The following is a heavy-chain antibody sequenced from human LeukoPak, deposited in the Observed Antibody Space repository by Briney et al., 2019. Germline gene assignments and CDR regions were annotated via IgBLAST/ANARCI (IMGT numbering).Heavy chain of an antibody. J-gene: IGHJ4*02. CDR2: IRLDGSEK. CDR3: ARDQYDTWSRRGNFDS. CDR1: GFTFGKYW. Sequence: GGSLRLSCVASGFTFGKYWMSWVRQAPGKGLEWVANIRLDGSEKNYVDSVKGRFTISRDNTKNSLYLQMNSLRVEDTAVFYCARDQYDTWSRRGNFDSWGQGTLVIVSS. D-gene: IGHD3-3*01. V-gene: IGHV3-7*03.